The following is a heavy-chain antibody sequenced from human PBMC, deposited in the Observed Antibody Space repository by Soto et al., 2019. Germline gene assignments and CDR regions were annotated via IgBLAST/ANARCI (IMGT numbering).Heavy chain of an antibody. CDR3: AAFQSFLGATRYGMDV. CDR2: IVVGSGNT. D-gene: IGHD1-26*01. Sequence: SVKVSCKASGFTFTSSAVQWVRQARGQRLEWIGWIVVGSGNTNYAQKFQERVTITRDMSTSTAYMELSSLRSEDTAVYYCAAFQSFLGATRYGMDVWGRGTTVTGSS. J-gene: IGHJ6*02. V-gene: IGHV1-58*01. CDR1: GFTFTSSA.